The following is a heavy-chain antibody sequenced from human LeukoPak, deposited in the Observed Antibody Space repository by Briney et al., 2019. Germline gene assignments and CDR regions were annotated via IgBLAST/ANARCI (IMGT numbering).Heavy chain of an antibody. V-gene: IGHV3-23*01. CDR2: ISGSGGST. D-gene: IGHD6-25*01. CDR3: AKTYHPSGLYYFDY. CDR1: GFTFGSYA. Sequence: GGSLRLSCAASGFTFGSYAMSWVRQAPGKGLEWVSAISGSGGSTYYADSVKGRFTIARANSKNTLYLQMNGLRAEDTAVYYCAKTYHPSGLYYFDYWGQGTLVTVPS. J-gene: IGHJ4*02.